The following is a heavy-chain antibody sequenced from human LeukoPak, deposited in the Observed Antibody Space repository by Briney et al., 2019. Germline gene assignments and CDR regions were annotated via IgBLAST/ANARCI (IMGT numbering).Heavy chain of an antibody. CDR2: ISYDGSNK. D-gene: IGHD6-19*01. Sequence: QPGRSLRLSCAASGFTFSSYAMHWVRQAPGKGLEWMAVISYDGSNKYYADSVKGRFTVSRDNSKNTLYLQINSLRVGDTAVYYCAKRRTSGWSRAALEYWGPGTLVTVSS. CDR3: AKRRTSGWSRAALEY. CDR1: GFTFSSYA. J-gene: IGHJ4*02. V-gene: IGHV3-30-3*02.